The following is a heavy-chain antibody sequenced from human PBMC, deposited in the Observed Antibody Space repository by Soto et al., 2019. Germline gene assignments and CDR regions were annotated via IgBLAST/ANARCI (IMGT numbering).Heavy chain of an antibody. V-gene: IGHV1-8*01. CDR3: ARGLDIVVVPAANLYYYYYMDV. CDR1: GYTFTSYD. D-gene: IGHD2-2*01. J-gene: IGHJ6*03. Sequence: ASVKVSCKASGYTFTSYDINWVRQATGQGLEWMGWMNPNSGNTGYAQKFQGRVTTTRNTSISTAYMELSSLRSEDTAVYYCARGLDIVVVPAANLYYYYYMDVWG. CDR2: MNPNSGNT.